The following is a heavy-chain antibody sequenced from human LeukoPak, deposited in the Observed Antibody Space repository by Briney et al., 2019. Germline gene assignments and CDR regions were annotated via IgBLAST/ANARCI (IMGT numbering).Heavy chain of an antibody. J-gene: IGHJ6*02. CDR3: ARLQQQLAPGYYYGMDV. CDR2: ISSSSYI. CDR1: GFTFSSYS. Sequence: GGSLRLSCAASGFTFSSYSMNWVRQAPGKGLEWVSSISSSSYIYYADSVKGRFTISRDNAKNSLYLQMNSLRAEDTAVYYCARLQQQLAPGYYYGMDVWGQGTTVTVSS. D-gene: IGHD6-13*01. V-gene: IGHV3-21*01.